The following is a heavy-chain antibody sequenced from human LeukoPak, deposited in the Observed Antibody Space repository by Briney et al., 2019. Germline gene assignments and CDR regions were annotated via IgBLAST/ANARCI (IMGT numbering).Heavy chain of an antibody. V-gene: IGHV4-30-4*01. D-gene: IGHD3-10*01. CDR1: GGSISSGDHY. Sequence: SETLSLTCTVSGGSISSGDHYWSWIRQPPGKGLEWIGYIHYSGSTYYNSSLKSRVTISVDTSKNQFSLKLSSVTAADTAVYYCARDSDYYGSGNFDYWGQGTLVTVSS. CDR2: IHYSGST. J-gene: IGHJ4*02. CDR3: ARDSDYYGSGNFDY.